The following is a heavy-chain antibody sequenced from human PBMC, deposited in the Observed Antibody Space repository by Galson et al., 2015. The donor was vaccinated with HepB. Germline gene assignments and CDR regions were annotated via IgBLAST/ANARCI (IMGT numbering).Heavy chain of an antibody. CDR3: QVVTLS. D-gene: IGHD3-22*01. V-gene: IGHV3-74*01. Sequence: SLRLSCAASGFSISSYWMHWVRQAPGKGLVWVSRINSDGSITNYADSVEGRFTISRDNAKNTLFLQMNSLRAEDTAVYYCQVVTLSWGQGTLVTVSS. CDR2: INSDGSIT. J-gene: IGHJ5*02. CDR1: GFSISSYW.